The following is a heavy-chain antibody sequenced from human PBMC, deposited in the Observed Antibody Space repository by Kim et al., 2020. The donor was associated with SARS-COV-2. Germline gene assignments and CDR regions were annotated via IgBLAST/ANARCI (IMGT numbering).Heavy chain of an antibody. V-gene: IGHV3-30*18. CDR2: ISYDGSNK. CDR1: GFTFSSYG. D-gene: IGHD3-3*01. Sequence: GGSLRLSCAASGFTFSSYGMHWVRQAPGKGLEWVAVISYDGSNKYYADSVKGRFTISRDNSKNTLYLQMNSLRAEDTAVYYCANARGTYYDFWSGFGDAFDIWGQGTMVNVSS. CDR3: ANARGTYYDFWSGFGDAFDI. J-gene: IGHJ3*02.